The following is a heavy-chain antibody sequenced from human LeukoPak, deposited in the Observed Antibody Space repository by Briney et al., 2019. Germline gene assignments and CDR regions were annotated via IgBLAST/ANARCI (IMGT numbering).Heavy chain of an antibody. J-gene: IGHJ6*02. V-gene: IGHV3-21*01. CDR2: ISSSSSYI. Sequence: GGSLRLSCAASGFTFSSYSMNWVRQAPGKGLEWVSSISSSSSYIFYADSVKGRFTISRDNAKNSLYLQMNSLRAEDTAVYYCASLVPWYYGMDVWGQGTTVTVSS. CDR1: GFTFSSYS. CDR3: ASLVPWYYGMDV. D-gene: IGHD2-8*02.